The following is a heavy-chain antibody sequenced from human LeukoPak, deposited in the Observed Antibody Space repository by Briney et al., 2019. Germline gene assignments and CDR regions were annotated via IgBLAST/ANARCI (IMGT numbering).Heavy chain of an antibody. V-gene: IGHV3-21*01. J-gene: IGHJ4*02. Sequence: SGGSLRLSCAASGFTFSSSSMNWVRQAPGKGLEWVSSISSSSSYIYYADSVKSRFTISRDNAKNSLYLQMNSLRAEDTAVYYCARDLLVGATFDYWGQGTLVTVSS. CDR3: ARDLLVGATFDY. CDR2: ISSSSSYI. CDR1: GFTFSSSS. D-gene: IGHD1-26*01.